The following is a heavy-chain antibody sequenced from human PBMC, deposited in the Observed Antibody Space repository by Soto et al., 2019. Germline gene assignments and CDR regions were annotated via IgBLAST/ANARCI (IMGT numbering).Heavy chain of an antibody. CDR3: ARTYGGNSFDY. Sequence: SETLSLTCTVSGGSISSTNYFWGWIRQPPGKGLEWIGSIHYSGSTNYNPSLKSRVTISVDTSKNQFSLKLSSVTAADTAVYYCARTYGGNSFDYWGQGTLVTVSS. V-gene: IGHV4-39*07. D-gene: IGHD2-21*02. J-gene: IGHJ4*02. CDR2: IHYSGST. CDR1: GGSISSTNYF.